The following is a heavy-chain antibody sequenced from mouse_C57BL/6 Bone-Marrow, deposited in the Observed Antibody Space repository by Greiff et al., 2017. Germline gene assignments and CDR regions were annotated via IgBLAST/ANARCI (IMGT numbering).Heavy chain of an antibody. Sequence: VQLQQSGPELVKPGASVKISCKASGYAFSSSWMNWVKQRPGKGLEWIGRIYPGDGDTNYNGKFKGKATLTADKSSSTAYMQLSSLTSEDSAVYFCARGGKDYAWFAYWGQGTLVTVSA. CDR1: GYAFSSSW. CDR2: IYPGDGDT. V-gene: IGHV1-82*01. D-gene: IGHD1-1*02. CDR3: ARGGKDYAWFAY. J-gene: IGHJ3*01.